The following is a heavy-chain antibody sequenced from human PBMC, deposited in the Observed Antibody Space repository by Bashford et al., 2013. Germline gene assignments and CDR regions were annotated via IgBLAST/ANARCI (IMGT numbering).Heavy chain of an antibody. V-gene: IGHV1-2*02. CDR2: INPNPNSGAT. CDR1: GYTFSDYY. J-gene: IGHJ4*02. Sequence: ASVKVSCKASGYTFSDYYLHWVRQAPGQGLEWMGWINPNPNSGATKYAEMFQGRVTMTRDTSSSTAYMELSRLGSDDTAVYYCASSIVTGLDHWGQGTLVTVSS. CDR3: ASSIVTGLDH. D-gene: IGHD2-21*02.